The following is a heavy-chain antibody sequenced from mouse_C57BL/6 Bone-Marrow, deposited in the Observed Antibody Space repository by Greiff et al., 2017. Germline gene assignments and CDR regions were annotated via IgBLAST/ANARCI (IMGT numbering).Heavy chain of an antibody. CDR2: IYPGSGST. CDR3: ARSTVVADWGCFEV. D-gene: IGHD1-1*01. V-gene: IGHV1-55*01. Sequence: QVQLQQPGAELVKPGASVKMSCKASGYTFTSYWITWVKQRPGQGLEWIGDIYPGSGSTNYNEKFKSKATLTVDTSSSKAYMQLSSLTSEDSAVLYCARSTVVADWGCFEVWGKGTTVTVSA. J-gene: IGHJ1*03. CDR1: GYTFTSYW.